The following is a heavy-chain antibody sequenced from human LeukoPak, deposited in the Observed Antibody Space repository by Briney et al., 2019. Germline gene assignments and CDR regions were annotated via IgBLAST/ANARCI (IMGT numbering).Heavy chain of an antibody. CDR3: ARGRCSSTSCYANYYYYYMDV. CDR1: GFTFSSYE. J-gene: IGHJ6*03. Sequence: PGGSLRLSCAASGFTFSSYEMNWVRQAPGKGLEWVSYISRSHSTIYYADSVKGRFTISRDNAKNSLYPQMNSLRAEDTAVYYCARGRCSSTSCYANYYYYYMDVWGKGTTVTVSS. D-gene: IGHD2-2*01. V-gene: IGHV3-48*03. CDR2: ISRSHSTI.